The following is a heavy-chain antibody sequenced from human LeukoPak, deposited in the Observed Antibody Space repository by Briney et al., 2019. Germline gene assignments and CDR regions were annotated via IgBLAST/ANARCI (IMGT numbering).Heavy chain of an antibody. CDR3: ARGGFAHWVTAVGFDY. CDR1: GGSISSSSYY. Sequence: SETLSLTCTVSGGSISSSSYYWGRIRQPPGKGLEWIGYIYYTGNIDYNPSLKSRVTISVDTSKNQFSLKLSSVTAADTAVYYCARGGFAHWVTAVGFDYWGQGTLVTVSS. J-gene: IGHJ4*02. D-gene: IGHD2-21*02. CDR2: IYYTGNI. V-gene: IGHV4-61*05.